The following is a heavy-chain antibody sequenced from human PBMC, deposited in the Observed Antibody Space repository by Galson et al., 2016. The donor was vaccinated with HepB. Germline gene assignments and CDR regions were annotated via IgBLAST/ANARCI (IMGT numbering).Heavy chain of an antibody. Sequence: TLSLTCTVSGGSISSGGYFWSWIRQHPEKGLEWIGYIHHTGSTYYNPYLKSRVDMSVDTSESQFSLKLNSVTAADTAVYYCAIAPPIDSPYYFDNWGQGALVTVSS. D-gene: IGHD3-22*01. CDR3: AIAPPIDSPYYFDN. CDR2: IHHTGST. CDR1: GGSISSGGYF. V-gene: IGHV4-31*03. J-gene: IGHJ4*02.